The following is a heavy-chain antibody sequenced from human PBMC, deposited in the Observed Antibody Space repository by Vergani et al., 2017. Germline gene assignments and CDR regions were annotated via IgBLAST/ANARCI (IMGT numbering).Heavy chain of an antibody. V-gene: IGHV4-39*07. D-gene: IGHD3-22*01. Sequence: QLQLQESGPGLVKPSETLSLTCTVSGGSISSSSYYWGWIRQPPGKGLEWIGSIYYSGSTYYNPSLKSRVTISVDTSKNQFSLKLSSVTAADTAVYYCARGTHYYDSSGYYPIRWFDPWGQGTLVTVSS. CDR1: GGSISSSSYY. CDR3: ARGTHYYDSSGYYPIRWFDP. J-gene: IGHJ5*02. CDR2: IYYSGST.